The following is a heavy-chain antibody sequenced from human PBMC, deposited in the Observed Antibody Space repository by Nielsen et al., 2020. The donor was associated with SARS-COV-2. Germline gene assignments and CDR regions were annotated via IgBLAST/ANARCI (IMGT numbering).Heavy chain of an antibody. D-gene: IGHD2-2*01. CDR2: INPSGCST. V-gene: IGHV1-46*01. CDR3: ARGCSSTSCYLY. Sequence: WVRQAPGQGLEWMAIINPSGCSTSYAQKFQGRVTMTRDTSTSTAYMELSSLRSEDTAVYYCARGCSSTSCYLYWGQGTLVTVSS. J-gene: IGHJ4*02.